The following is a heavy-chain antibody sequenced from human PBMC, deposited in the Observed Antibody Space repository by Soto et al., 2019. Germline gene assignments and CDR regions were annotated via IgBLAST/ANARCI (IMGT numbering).Heavy chain of an antibody. V-gene: IGHV4-59*08. CDR1: GGSISNLY. CDR3: ERTVLGPDLFVYSFVDYYDFMDV. D-gene: IGHD3-16*01. Sequence: PSETLSLTCTVSGGSISNLYWSWIRQPPGKGLEWIGYVYYTGSTSYNPSLKRRVTFSADSSRGQFSLRLNSVTAADTAVYYCERTVLGPDLFVYSFVDYYDFMDVWGQGTTVTVSS. J-gene: IGHJ6*03. CDR2: VYYTGST.